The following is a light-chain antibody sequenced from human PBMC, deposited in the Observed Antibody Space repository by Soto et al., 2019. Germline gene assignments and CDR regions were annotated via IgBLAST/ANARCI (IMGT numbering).Light chain of an antibody. J-gene: IGKJ1*01. CDR3: QQLNSYPLT. Sequence: IHVTHSPSTLSGSVLYRVTITFLASQTIISWLAWYQQKPGKAPKLLIYKASTLKSGVPSRFSGSGSGTDFTLTISSLQPEDFATYYCQQLNSYPLTFGQGTKVDIK. CDR1: QTIISW. V-gene: IGKV1-5*03. CDR2: KAS.